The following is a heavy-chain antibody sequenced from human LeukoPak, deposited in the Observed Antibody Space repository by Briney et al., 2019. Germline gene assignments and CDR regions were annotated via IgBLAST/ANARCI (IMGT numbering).Heavy chain of an antibody. J-gene: IGHJ6*03. V-gene: IGHV4-59*12. CDR3: ARDDIVVVPAGFYYYMDV. D-gene: IGHD2-2*01. CDR1: GGSISSYY. CDR2: IYYSGST. Sequence: SETLSLTCTVSGGSISSYYWSWIRQPPGKGLEWIGYIYYSGSTNYNPSLKSRVTMSVDTSKNQFSLKLSSVTAADTAVYYCARDDIVVVPAGFYYYMDVWGKGTTVTVSS.